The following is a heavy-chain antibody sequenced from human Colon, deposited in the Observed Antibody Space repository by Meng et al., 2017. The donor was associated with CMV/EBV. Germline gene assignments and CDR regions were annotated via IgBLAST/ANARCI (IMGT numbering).Heavy chain of an antibody. V-gene: IGHV3-21*06. CDR3: ARDSGYCTGSTCSGWFDP. J-gene: IGHJ5*02. Sequence: GGSLRLSCAASGFTFSTYWMSWVRQAPGKGLEWVSSISSTSRYIFYADSLKGRFTISRDNAKNSLYLQMNNLRAEDTALYYCARDSGYCTGSTCSGWFDPWGQGTLVTVSS. D-gene: IGHD2-8*02. CDR1: GFTFSTYW. CDR2: ISSTSRYI.